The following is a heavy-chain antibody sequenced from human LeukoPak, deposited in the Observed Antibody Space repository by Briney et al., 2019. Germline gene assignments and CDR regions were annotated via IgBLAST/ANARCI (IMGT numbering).Heavy chain of an antibody. D-gene: IGHD3-22*01. Sequence: GGSLRLSCAASGFSLSSYEVNWVRQAPGKGLEWVSSISGRSTYIFYADSVKGRFTISRDNAKNSLSLQTNSLRAEDTAVYYCARGLGTTVTNEYYYDSSGYYDGGLDYWGQGTLVTVSS. CDR3: ARGLGTTVTNEYYYDSSGYYDGGLDY. J-gene: IGHJ4*02. CDR2: ISGRSTYI. CDR1: GFSLSSYE. V-gene: IGHV3-21*01.